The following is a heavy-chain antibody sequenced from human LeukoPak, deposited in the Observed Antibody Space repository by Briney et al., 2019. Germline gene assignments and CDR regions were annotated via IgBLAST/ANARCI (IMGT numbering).Heavy chain of an antibody. V-gene: IGHV3-30*02. CDR1: GFTFSSYG. D-gene: IGHD1-26*01. CDR3: AKDLAVTYYTRYYYYYRDA. CDR2: IRYDGSNK. Sequence: GGSLRLSCAASGFTFSSYGMHWVRQAPGKGLEWVAFIRYDGSNKYYADSVKGRCTISRANSKNTLYLQMNSLTADDTAVYYCAKDLAVTYYTRYYYYYRDAWGKGTTLTVSS. J-gene: IGHJ6*03.